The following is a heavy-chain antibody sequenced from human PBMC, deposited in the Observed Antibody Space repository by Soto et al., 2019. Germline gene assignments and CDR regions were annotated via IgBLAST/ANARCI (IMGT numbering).Heavy chain of an antibody. V-gene: IGHV3-30-3*01. CDR1: VFTFSTYA. CDR2: ILYDGSIE. D-gene: IGHD6-6*01. J-gene: IGHJ5*02. Sequence: GGSLRLSCAASVFTFSTYAMNLVRQAPGKGLDWVAVILYDGSIEHYADSVKGRFTVSRYNSKSTVYLHMNSLTPEDTAEYYCAREASVAALNWFEPWGQGTMVTVSS. CDR3: AREASVAALNWFEP.